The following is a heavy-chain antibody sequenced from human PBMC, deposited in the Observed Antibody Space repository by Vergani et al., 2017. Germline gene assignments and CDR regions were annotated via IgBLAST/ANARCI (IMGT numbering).Heavy chain of an antibody. D-gene: IGHD4-17*01. CDR2: ISGSGGST. J-gene: IGHJ5*02. V-gene: IGHV3-23*04. CDR3: TRHTVTLNWFDP. Sequence: VQLVESGGGVVQPGRSLRLSCAASGFTFSSYAMSWVRQAPGKGREWVSAISGSGGSTYYADSVKGRFTISRDNSKNTAYLQMNSLKTEDTAVYYCTRHTVTLNWFDPWGHGTLVTVSS. CDR1: GFTFSSYA.